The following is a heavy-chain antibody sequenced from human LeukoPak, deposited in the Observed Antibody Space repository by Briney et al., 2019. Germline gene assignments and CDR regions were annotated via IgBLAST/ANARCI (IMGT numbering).Heavy chain of an antibody. CDR3: ANLWFGELSFYYYGMDV. J-gene: IGHJ6*02. CDR2: ISGSGGST. CDR1: GFTFSSYA. D-gene: IGHD3-10*01. V-gene: IGHV3-23*01. Sequence: GGSLRLSCAASGFTFSSYAMSWVRQAPGKGLEWVSAISGSGGSTYYADSVKGRFTISRDNSKNTLYLQMNSLRAEDTAVYYYANLWFGELSFYYYGMDVWGQGTTVTVSS.